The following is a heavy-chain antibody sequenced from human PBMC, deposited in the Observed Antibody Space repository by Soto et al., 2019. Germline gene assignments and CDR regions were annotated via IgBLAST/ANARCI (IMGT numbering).Heavy chain of an antibody. Sequence: GESLKISCKGSGYSFTSYWISWVRQMPGKGLEWMGRIDPSDSYTNYSPSFQGHVTISADKSISTAYLQWSSLKASDTAMYYCASLNYGEIGNRYYYYGTDVWGQGTTVTVSS. J-gene: IGHJ6*02. CDR2: IDPSDSYT. D-gene: IGHD4-17*01. CDR3: ASLNYGEIGNRYYYYGTDV. CDR1: GYSFTSYW. V-gene: IGHV5-10-1*01.